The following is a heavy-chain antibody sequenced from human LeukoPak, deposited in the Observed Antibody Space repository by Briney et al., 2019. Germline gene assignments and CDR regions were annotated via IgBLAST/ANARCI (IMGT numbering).Heavy chain of an antibody. D-gene: IGHD4-11*01. CDR1: GGSISSGDYS. Sequence: SETLSLTCAVPGGSISSGDYSWSWIRQPPGKGLEWIGYFYHSGSIYYNPSLKSRVTISADRSKNQFSLNVTSVTAADTAVYYCVRTTVVNYFNYWGQGTLVTVSS. J-gene: IGHJ4*02. CDR2: FYHSGSI. CDR3: VRTTVVNYFNY. V-gene: IGHV4-30-2*01.